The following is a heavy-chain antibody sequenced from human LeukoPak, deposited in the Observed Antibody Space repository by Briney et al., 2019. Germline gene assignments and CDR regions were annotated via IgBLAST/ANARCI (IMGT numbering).Heavy chain of an antibody. CDR3: ARSDYYDSSGYDNWFDP. J-gene: IGHJ5*02. CDR2: IIPIFGTA. D-gene: IGHD3-22*01. CDR1: GGTFSSYA. Sequence: GASVKVSCKASGGTFSSYAISWVRQAPGQGLEWMGGIIPIFGTANYAQKFQGRVTITADKSTSTAYMELSSLRSEDTAVYYCARSDYYDSSGYDNWFDPWGQGTLVTVSS. V-gene: IGHV1-69*06.